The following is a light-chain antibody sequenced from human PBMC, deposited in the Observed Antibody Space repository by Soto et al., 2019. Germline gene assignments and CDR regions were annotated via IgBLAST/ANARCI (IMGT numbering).Light chain of an antibody. CDR1: YSDTGDYNY. V-gene: IGLV2-8*01. CDR2: EGS. CDR3: SSYSGTNSNVI. J-gene: IGLJ2*01. Sequence: QSALTQPPSASGSPGQSVTISCAGTYSDTGDYNYVSWYQQHPGKVPKLIISEGSKRPSGVPDRFSGSKSGYTASLTVSDLQPADEAVYYCSSYSGTNSNVIFGGGTKLTVL.